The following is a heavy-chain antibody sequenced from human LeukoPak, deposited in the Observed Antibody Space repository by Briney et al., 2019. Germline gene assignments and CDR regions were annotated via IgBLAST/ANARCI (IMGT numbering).Heavy chain of an antibody. CDR3: ARQGVDFWSGYAATYHFDY. D-gene: IGHD3-3*01. V-gene: IGHV4-30-4*08. CDR1: GGSISSNDHY. Sequence: SQTLSLTCTVSGGSISSNDHYWSWIRQPPGKGLEWIGYIHHSGSTYYNPSLKSRVTISVDTSKNQFSLNLSSVTAVDTAVYYCARQGVDFWSGYAATYHFDYWGQGTLVTVSS. CDR2: IHHSGST. J-gene: IGHJ4*02.